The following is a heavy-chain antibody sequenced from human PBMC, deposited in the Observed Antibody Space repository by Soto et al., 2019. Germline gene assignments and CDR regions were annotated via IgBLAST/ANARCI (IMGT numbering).Heavy chain of an antibody. CDR3: EKGTPNWAF. V-gene: IGHV3-30*18. Sequence: QVQLVESGGGVVQPGRSLRLSCAASGFTFSSYGIHWVRQAPGKGLEWVAVISFDGTDKYYADSVKGRFTISRDNSKNSLYLKMNSQKTEDTSVYYCEKGTPNWAFWRKATTVPLS. CDR1: GFTFSSYG. CDR2: ISFDGTDK. J-gene: IGHJ6*03. D-gene: IGHD3-16*01.